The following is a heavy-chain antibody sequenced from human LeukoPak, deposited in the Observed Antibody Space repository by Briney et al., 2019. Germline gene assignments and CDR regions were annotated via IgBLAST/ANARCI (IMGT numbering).Heavy chain of an antibody. V-gene: IGHV4-34*01. D-gene: IGHD3-22*01. CDR1: GGSFSGYY. Sequence: SETLSLTCAVYGGSFSGYYWSWIRQPPGKGLEWIGEINHSGSTNYNPSLKSRVTISVDTSKNQFSLKLSSVTAADTAVYYCARDMTASDYYDSSQPPFQHWGQGTLVTVSS. J-gene: IGHJ1*01. CDR2: INHSGST. CDR3: ARDMTASDYYDSSQPPFQH.